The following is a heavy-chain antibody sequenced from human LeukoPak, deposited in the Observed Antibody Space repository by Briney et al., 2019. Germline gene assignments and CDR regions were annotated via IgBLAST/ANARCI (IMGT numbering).Heavy chain of an antibody. CDR3: ARDRYFGMDV. V-gene: IGHV3-74*01. CDR2: IKSDGSAT. Sequence: PGGSLRLSCAASGFTFSSYWMHWVRQAPGKGLVWVSRIKSDGSATSNADSVKGRFTISRDNAKNTLYLQMNSLRAEDTAVYYCARDRYFGMDVWGQGTTVTVSS. J-gene: IGHJ6*02. CDR1: GFTFSSYW.